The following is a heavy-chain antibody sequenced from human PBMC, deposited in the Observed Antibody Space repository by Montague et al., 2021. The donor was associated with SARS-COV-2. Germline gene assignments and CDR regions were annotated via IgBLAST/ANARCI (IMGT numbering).Heavy chain of an antibody. V-gene: IGHV3-13*04. Sequence: SLRLSCAASGFTFSSYDMHWVRQATGKGLEWVSAIGTAGDTYYPGSAKGRFTISRENAKNSLYLQMNSLRAGDTAVYYCARGDSSGYYYLFDYWGQGTLVTVSS. CDR1: GFTFSSYD. CDR3: ARGDSSGYYYLFDY. CDR2: IGTAGDT. J-gene: IGHJ4*02. D-gene: IGHD3-22*01.